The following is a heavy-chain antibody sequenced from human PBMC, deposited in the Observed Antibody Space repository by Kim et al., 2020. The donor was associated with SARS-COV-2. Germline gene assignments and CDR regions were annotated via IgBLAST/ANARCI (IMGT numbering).Heavy chain of an antibody. CDR1: GFTLSNFG. J-gene: IGHJ6*02. Sequence: GGSLRLSCATSGFTLSNFGMHWVRQAPGKGLEWLAVISYDGSEKFYGDSVRGRLTISSDNSKNMLYLQMNSPGPEDTAVYYCAKDRRAHHYFYGMDVWG. CDR2: ISYDGSEK. V-gene: IGHV3-30*18. CDR3: AKDRRAHHYFYGMDV.